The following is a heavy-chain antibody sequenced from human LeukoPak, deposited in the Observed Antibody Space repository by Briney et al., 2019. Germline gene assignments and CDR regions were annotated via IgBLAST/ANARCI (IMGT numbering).Heavy chain of an antibody. Sequence: SETLSLTCTASGGSISSYYRSWLRHPPRKGLELSGYIYYSGSTNYKPSLKGRVTISVDTSKNQFSLKLSSVTAADTAVYYCAGHAAAAPVPPGYYCDMDVWGKGTTVTVSS. CDR3: AGHAAAAPVPPGYYCDMDV. CDR1: GGSISSYY. D-gene: IGHD2-2*01. V-gene: IGHV4-59*01. J-gene: IGHJ6*04. CDR2: IYYSGST.